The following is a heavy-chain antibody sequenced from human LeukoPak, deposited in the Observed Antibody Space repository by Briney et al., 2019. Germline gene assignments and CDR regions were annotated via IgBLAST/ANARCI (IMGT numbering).Heavy chain of an antibody. CDR2: ISSDGTSP. CDR3: ARFREPGRDGDY. V-gene: IGHV3-74*01. D-gene: IGHD5-24*01. CDR1: GFTFNNYW. Sequence: PGGSLRLSCAASGFTFNNYWMHWVRQAPGKGLVWVSRISSDGTSPSYADSVKGRLTLSRDNAKNTVYLQMNSLRVEDTAVYYCARFREPGRDGDYWGQGTLVTVSS. J-gene: IGHJ4*02.